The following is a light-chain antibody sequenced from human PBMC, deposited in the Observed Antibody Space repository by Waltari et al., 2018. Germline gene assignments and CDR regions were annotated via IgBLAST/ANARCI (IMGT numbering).Light chain of an antibody. CDR1: SSNIGRNT. V-gene: IGLV1-44*01. J-gene: IGLJ3*02. CDR2: SNN. CDR3: AAWDDSLNGPV. Sequence: QSVLTQPPSASGTPGQRVTISCSGSSSNIGRNTVNWYQQLPGTAPKPPTYSNNQRPSGVPDRFSGSKSGTSASLAISGLQSEDEADYYCAAWDDSLNGPVFGGGTKLTVL.